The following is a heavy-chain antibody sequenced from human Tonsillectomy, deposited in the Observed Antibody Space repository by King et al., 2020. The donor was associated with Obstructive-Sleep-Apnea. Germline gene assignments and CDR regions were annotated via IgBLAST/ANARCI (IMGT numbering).Heavy chain of an antibody. CDR2: IIPILGIA. Sequence: VQLVESGAEVKKPGSSVKVSCKASGGTFSSYAISWVRQAPGQGREWMGRIIPILGIANYAQKFQGGVPITAEKSTSTAYMGLSSLRSEDTAVYYWARAGRSRYFDWSTGRYYYYGMDVWGQGTTVTVSS. V-gene: IGHV1-69*09. CDR1: GGTFSSYA. D-gene: IGHD3-9*01. J-gene: IGHJ6*02. CDR3: ARAGRSRYFDWSTGRYYYYGMDV.